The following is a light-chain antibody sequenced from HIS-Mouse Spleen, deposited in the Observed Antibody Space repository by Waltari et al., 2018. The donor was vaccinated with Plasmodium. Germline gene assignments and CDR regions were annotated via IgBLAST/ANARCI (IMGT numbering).Light chain of an antibody. CDR1: SLRSYY. J-gene: IGLJ3*02. V-gene: IGLV3-19*01. CDR2: GKN. CDR3: NSRDSSGNHQV. Sequence: SSELTQDPAVSVALGQTVRITCQGDSLRSYYASWYQQKPGQAPVLFIYGKNNRPSGIPYRFSGSSSGNPASLTITGAQAEDEADYYCNSRDSSGNHQVFGGGTKLTVL.